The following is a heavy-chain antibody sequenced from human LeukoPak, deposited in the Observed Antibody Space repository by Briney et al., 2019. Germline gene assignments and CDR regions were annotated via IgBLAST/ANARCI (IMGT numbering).Heavy chain of an antibody. CDR1: GYTFTGYY. CDR3: ARGYTKDMTSVTHFDY. D-gene: IGHD4-17*01. V-gene: IGHV7-4-1*02. Sequence: ASVKVSCKASGYTFTGYYMHWVRQAPGQGLEWMGWTNTNTGNPTYAQGFTGRVVFSLDTSASTAYLQISSLKAEDTAVYYCARGYTKDMTSVTHFDYWGQGTLVTVSS. CDR2: TNTNTGNP. J-gene: IGHJ4*02.